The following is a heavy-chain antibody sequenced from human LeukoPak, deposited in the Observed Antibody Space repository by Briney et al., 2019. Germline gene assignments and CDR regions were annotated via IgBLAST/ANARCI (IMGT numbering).Heavy chain of an antibody. V-gene: IGHV4-59*01. D-gene: IGHD6-13*01. CDR2: IYYSGST. Sequence: PSETLSLTCTVSGGSISSYYWSWIRPPPGKGLEWIGYIYYSGSTNYNPSLKSRVTISVDTSKTQFSLRLSSVTAADTAVYYCARESSSSSWLDSWGQGTLVTVSS. CDR1: GGSISSYY. CDR3: ARESSSSSWLDS. J-gene: IGHJ4*02.